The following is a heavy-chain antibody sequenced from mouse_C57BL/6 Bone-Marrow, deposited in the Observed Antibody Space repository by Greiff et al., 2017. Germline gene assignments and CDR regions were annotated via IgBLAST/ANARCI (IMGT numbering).Heavy chain of an antibody. CDR1: GYTFTSYW. CDR2: IDPSDSYT. V-gene: IGHV1-50*01. J-gene: IGHJ4*01. CDR3: ARGPKYYDDGGGAMDY. D-gene: IGHD2-4*01. Sequence: QVQLQQPGAELVKPGASVKLSCKASGYTFTSYWMQWVKQRPGQGLEWIGEIDPSDSYTNYNQKFKGKATLTVDTSSSTAYMQLSSLTSEDSAVYYCARGPKYYDDGGGAMDYWGQGTSVTVSS.